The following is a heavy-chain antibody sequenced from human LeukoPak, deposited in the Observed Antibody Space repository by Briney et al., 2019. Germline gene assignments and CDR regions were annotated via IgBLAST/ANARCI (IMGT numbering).Heavy chain of an antibody. V-gene: IGHV1-2*02. CDR3: ARAHLTTVRGVIMSLSDWFDP. J-gene: IGHJ5*02. D-gene: IGHD3-10*01. Sequence: ASVNVSCKTSGYTFSGYYMHWVRQAPGQGLEWMGWINPICRCRNFAQKFQGRVTMTRDTSISTAYMELSRLTSDDTAVYFCARAHLTTVRGVIMSLSDWFDPWGQGTLVIVSS. CDR2: INPICRCR. CDR1: GYTFSGYY.